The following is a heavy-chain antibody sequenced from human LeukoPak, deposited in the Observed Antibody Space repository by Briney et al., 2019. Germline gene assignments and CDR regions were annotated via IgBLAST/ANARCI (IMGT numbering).Heavy chain of an antibody. Sequence: GESLKISCKGSGYSFTSYWIAWVRQMPGEGLEWMGTIYPGGSDTRYSPSFQGQVTTSADKSISTAYLQWSSLKASDTAMYYCARRGGGDNSAIRSFDYWGQGTLVIVSS. V-gene: IGHV5-51*01. CDR2: IYPGGSDT. J-gene: IGHJ4*02. D-gene: IGHD2-21*02. CDR3: ARRGGGDNSAIRSFDY. CDR1: GYSFTSYW.